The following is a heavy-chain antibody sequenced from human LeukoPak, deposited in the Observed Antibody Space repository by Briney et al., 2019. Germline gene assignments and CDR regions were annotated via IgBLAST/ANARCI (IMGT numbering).Heavy chain of an antibody. D-gene: IGHD2/OR15-2a*01. CDR3: AGDRYYPYRFDP. Sequence: TSETLSLTCTVSGGSISSYYWSWIRQPPGKGLEWIGYIYYSGSTNYNPSLKSRVTISVDTSKNQFSLKLSSVTAADTAVYYWAGDRYYPYRFDPWGQGTLGNVPS. V-gene: IGHV4-59*01. CDR1: GGSISSYY. CDR2: IYYSGST. J-gene: IGHJ5*02.